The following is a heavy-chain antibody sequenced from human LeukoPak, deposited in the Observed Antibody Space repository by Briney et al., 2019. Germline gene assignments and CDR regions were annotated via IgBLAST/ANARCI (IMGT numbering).Heavy chain of an antibody. CDR3: ARDRLMGGYSGYASNWFDP. J-gene: IGHJ5*02. V-gene: IGHV1-2*02. CDR2: INPNSGGT. Sequence: ASVKVSCKASGYTFTSYYMHWVRQAPGQGLEWMGWINPNSGGTNYAQKFQGRVTMTRDTSISTAYMELSRLRSDDTAVYYCARDRLMGGYSGYASNWFDPWGQGTLVTVSS. CDR1: GYTFTSYY. D-gene: IGHD5-12*01.